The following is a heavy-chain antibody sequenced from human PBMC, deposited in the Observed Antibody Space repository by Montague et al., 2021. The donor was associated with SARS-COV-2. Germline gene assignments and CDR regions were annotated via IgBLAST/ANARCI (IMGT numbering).Heavy chain of an antibody. V-gene: IGHV4-39*01. CDR1: GGSVSSSSYY. CDR3: ARRGTGTTVYYYYYGMDA. CDR2: IYYSGST. Sequence: SETLSLTCTVSGGSVSSSSYYWGWIRQPPGKGLEWIGSIYYSGSTYYNPSLKSRVTISVDTSKNQFSLKLISVTAADTAVYYCARRGTGTTVYYYYYGMDAWGQGTTVTVSS. D-gene: IGHD1-1*01. J-gene: IGHJ6*02.